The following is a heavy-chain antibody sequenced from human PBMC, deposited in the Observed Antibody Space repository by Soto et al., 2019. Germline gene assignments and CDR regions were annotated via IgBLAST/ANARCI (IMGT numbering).Heavy chain of an antibody. V-gene: IGHV3-30*18. CDR3: AQGSDEYSSSSGVDF. CDR1: GFTFSSYG. CDR2: ISYDGSNK. Sequence: PGGSLRLSCAASGFTFSSYGMHWVRQAPGKGLEWVAVISYDGSNKYYADSVKGRFTISRDNSKNTLYLQMNSLRAEDTAVYYCAQGSDEYSSSSGVDFWGQGTLVTVYS. D-gene: IGHD6-6*01. J-gene: IGHJ4*02.